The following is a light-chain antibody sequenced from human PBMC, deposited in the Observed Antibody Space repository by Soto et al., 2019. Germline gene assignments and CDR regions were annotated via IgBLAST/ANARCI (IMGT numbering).Light chain of an antibody. CDR2: GGS. V-gene: IGKV3-20*01. Sequence: EIVLTQSPGTVSLSPGERATLSCRASQSVGSRWLAWYQQKPGRAPRVLIYGGSNRATGIPDRFSGSGSGTDFTLTISRLEPEDFAVYYCQQYYSSRTFGQGPKVEMK. CDR1: QSVGSRW. J-gene: IGKJ1*01. CDR3: QQYYSSRT.